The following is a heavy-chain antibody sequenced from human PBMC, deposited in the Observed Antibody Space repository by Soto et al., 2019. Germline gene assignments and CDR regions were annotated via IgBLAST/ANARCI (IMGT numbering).Heavy chain of an antibody. J-gene: IGHJ5*02. Sequence: LSLTCTVSGGSISDGYYWTWIRQHPGKGLEWIGSISASGSTSYNPSLKSRLTVSVDKSKNQFSLNLRSVTAADTAVYYCARRDRSGFSYWLDTWGQGTLVTVSS. CDR1: GGSISDGYY. CDR2: ISASGST. CDR3: ARRDRSGFSYWLDT. D-gene: IGHD3-22*01. V-gene: IGHV4-31*03.